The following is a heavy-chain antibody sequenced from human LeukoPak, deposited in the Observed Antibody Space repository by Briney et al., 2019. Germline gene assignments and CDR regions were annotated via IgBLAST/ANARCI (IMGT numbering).Heavy chain of an antibody. CDR2: ISAYNGHT. CDR3: ARDSIMVRGATDY. D-gene: IGHD3-10*01. V-gene: IGHV1-18*01. Sequence: ASVKVSCKASGYTFTSYGISWVRQAPGQGLEWMGWISAYNGHTNYAQKLQGRVSMTTDTSTNTAYMEVRSLRSDDTAVYYCARDSIMVRGATDYWGQGTLVTVSS. CDR1: GYTFTSYG. J-gene: IGHJ4*02.